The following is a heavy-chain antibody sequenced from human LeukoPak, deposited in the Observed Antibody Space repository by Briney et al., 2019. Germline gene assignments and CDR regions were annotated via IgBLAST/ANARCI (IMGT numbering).Heavy chain of an antibody. CDR2: INHSGST. V-gene: IGHV4-34*01. J-gene: IGHJ4*02. Sequence: SETQSLTCAVYGGSFSGYYWSWIRQPPGKGLEWIGEINHSGSTNYNPSLKSRVTISVDTSKNQFSLKLSSVTAADTAVYYCARGRLAAAGTSDYWGQGTLVTVSS. CDR1: GGSFSGYY. D-gene: IGHD6-13*01. CDR3: ARGRLAAAGTSDY.